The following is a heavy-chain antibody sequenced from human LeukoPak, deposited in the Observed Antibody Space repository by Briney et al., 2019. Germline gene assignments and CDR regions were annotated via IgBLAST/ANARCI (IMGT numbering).Heavy chain of an antibody. J-gene: IGHJ6*03. Sequence: GGSLRLSCAASGFTFSSYAMHWVRQAPGKGLEWVSSISSSSSYIYYADSVKGRFTISRDNAKNSLYLQMNSLRAEDTAVYYCARVSYNYMDVWGKGTTVTVSS. V-gene: IGHV3-21*01. CDR3: ARVSYNYMDV. CDR2: ISSSSSYI. CDR1: GFTFSSYA.